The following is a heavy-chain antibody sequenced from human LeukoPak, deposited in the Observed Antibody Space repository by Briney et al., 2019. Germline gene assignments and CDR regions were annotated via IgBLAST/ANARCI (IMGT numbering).Heavy chain of an antibody. CDR2: ISSSSSTI. J-gene: IGHJ6*04. D-gene: IGHD4-17*01. CDR3: ARRGDYAGGLGYYGMDV. CDR1: GFTFSSYS. Sequence: GGSLRLSCAASGFTFSSYSMSWVRPAPGKGLEWVSYISSSSSTIYYADSVKGRFTISRDNAKNSLYLQMNSLRDEDTAVYYCARRGDYAGGLGYYGMDVWGEGATVTVSS. V-gene: IGHV3-48*02.